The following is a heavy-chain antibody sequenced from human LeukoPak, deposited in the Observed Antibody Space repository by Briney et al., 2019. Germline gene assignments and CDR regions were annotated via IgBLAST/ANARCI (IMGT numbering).Heavy chain of an antibody. V-gene: IGHV1-2*02. CDR3: ARGGGYSGYEFDP. Sequence: EASVKVSCKASGDTFTGYYMRWVRQAPGQGLEWMGWINPNSGGTNYAQKFQGRLTMTRDTSISTAYMELSRLRSDDTAVYYCARGGGYSGYEFDPWGQGTLVTVSS. CDR1: GDTFTGYY. J-gene: IGHJ5*02. CDR2: INPNSGGT. D-gene: IGHD5-12*01.